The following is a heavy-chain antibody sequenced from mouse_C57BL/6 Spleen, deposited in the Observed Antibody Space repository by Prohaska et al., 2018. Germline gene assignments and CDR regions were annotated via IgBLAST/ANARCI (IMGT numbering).Heavy chain of an antibody. Sequence: GAELVKPGASVKLSCTASRFNIKHYYMHWVKQRTEQGLEWIGRIAPEDGETKYAPKFQGKATITADTSSNTAYLQLSSLTSEDTAVYYCAGSWECAYYYAMDYLGQGTSVTVSS. CDR2: IAPEDGET. CDR1: RFNIKHYY. D-gene: IGHD4-1*01. J-gene: IGHJ4*01. CDR3: AGSWECAYYYAMDY. V-gene: IGHV14-2*01.